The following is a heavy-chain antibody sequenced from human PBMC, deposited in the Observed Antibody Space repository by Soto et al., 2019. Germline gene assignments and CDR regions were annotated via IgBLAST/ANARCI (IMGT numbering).Heavy chain of an antibody. CDR3: DFGNLAYYFDY. D-gene: IGHD3-16*01. Sequence: QVQLVESGGGVVQPGRSLRLSCAASGFTFSGFGMHWVRQAPGKGLEWVAIIWYDGSDKYYADSVKGRFTISRDNSKNPLYLQMNSLRAEDTAVYHGDFGNLAYYFDYWVQGTQVTVSS. CDR2: IWYDGSDK. J-gene: IGHJ4*02. CDR1: GFTFSGFG. V-gene: IGHV3-33*01.